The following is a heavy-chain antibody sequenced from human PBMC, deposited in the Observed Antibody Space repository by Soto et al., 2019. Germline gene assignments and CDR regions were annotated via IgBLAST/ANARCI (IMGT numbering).Heavy chain of an antibody. J-gene: IGHJ6*02. D-gene: IGHD2-2*01. V-gene: IGHV1-8*01. CDR3: ARAPPVVPAAMSYYYYGMDV. CDR1: GYTFTSYD. Sequence: QVQLVQSGAEVKKPGASVKVSCKASGYTFTSYDINWVRQATGQGLEWMGWMNPNSGNTGYAQKFQGSVTMTRNTSISTAYMELSSLRSEDTAVYYCARAPPVVPAAMSYYYYGMDVWGQGTTVTVSS. CDR2: MNPNSGNT.